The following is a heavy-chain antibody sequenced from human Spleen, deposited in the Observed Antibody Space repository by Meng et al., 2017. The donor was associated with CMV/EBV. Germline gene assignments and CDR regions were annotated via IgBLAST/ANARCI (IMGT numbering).Heavy chain of an antibody. CDR2: ISAYNGNT. V-gene: IGHV1-18*01. CDR3: ARDGNDFWSGYLYYYYGMDV. D-gene: IGHD3-3*01. Sequence: GESLKISCKASGYTFTSYGISWVRQAPGQGLEWMGWISAYNGNTNYAQKLQGRVTMTTDTSTSTAYMELRSLRSDDTAVYYCARDGNDFWSGYLYYYYGMDVWGQGTTVTVSS. J-gene: IGHJ6*02. CDR1: GYTFTSYG.